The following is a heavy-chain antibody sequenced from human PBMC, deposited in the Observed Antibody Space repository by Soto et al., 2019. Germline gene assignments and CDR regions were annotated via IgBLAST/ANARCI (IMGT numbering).Heavy chain of an antibody. CDR3: ARGRARDSIPPSY. CDR1: GYTFASYW. V-gene: IGHV5-51*01. CDR2: IYPGDSDT. J-gene: IGHJ4*02. Sequence: PGESLKISCKGSGYTFASYWNGWVRQMPGRGLEWMGIIYPGDSDTGYSPSFHTNYSPSFQGHVTISADKSISTAYLQWSSLKASDTAMYYCARGRARDSIPPSYWGQGTLVTVSS. D-gene: IGHD3-3*02.